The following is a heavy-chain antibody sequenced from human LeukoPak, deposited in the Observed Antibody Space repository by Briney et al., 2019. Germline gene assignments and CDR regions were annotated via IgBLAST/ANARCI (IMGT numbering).Heavy chain of an antibody. D-gene: IGHD3-3*01. Sequence: PGGSLRLSCAASGFTFSSYWMHWVRQAPGKGLVWVSRINENGRTTSYADSEKGRFTISRDNAKNTVYLQMTSLRAEDTAIYYCARDLTMLGTPGDDFDYWGQGSLVTVSS. J-gene: IGHJ4*02. V-gene: IGHV3-74*01. CDR1: GFTFSSYW. CDR2: INENGRTT. CDR3: ARDLTMLGTPGDDFDY.